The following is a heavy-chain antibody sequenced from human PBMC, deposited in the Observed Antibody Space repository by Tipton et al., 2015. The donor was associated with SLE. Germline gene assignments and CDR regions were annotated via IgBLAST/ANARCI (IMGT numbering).Heavy chain of an antibody. J-gene: IGHJ6*03. CDR3: AKSGSSHYYFYYMDV. CDR2: IYTSGST. V-gene: IGHV4-4*07. D-gene: IGHD6-6*01. Sequence: TLSLTCTVSGYSISSDYFWGWIRQPAGKGLEWIGRIYTSGSTNYNPSLKSRVTMSVDTAKNQFSLKLSSVTAADTAVYYCAKSGSSHYYFYYMDVWGKGTTVTVSS. CDR1: GYSISSDYF.